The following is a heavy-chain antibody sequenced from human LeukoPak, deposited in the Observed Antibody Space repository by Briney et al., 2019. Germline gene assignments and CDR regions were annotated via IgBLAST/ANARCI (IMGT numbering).Heavy chain of an antibody. CDR3: ARESRYYDSSGDFDY. D-gene: IGHD3-22*01. Sequence: ASVKVSCKASGYTFTSYDINWVRQATGQGLEWMGWMNPNSGNTGYAQKFQGRVTITTDESTSTAYMELSSLRSEDTAVYYCARESRYYDSSGDFDYWGQGTLVTVSS. CDR1: GYTFTSYD. V-gene: IGHV1-8*01. CDR2: MNPNSGNT. J-gene: IGHJ4*02.